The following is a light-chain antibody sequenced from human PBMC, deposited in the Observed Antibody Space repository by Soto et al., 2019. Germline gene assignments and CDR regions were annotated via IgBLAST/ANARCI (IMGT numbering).Light chain of an antibody. V-gene: IGLV2-11*01. J-gene: IGLJ2*01. Sequence: QSALTQPRSVSGSPGQSVTVSCTGTSSDVGGYNYVSWYQHHPGKAPKLMIYDVSKRPSGVPDRFSGSKSGKTASLTISGLKAEDEADYYCCSYAGSYTVVFGGGTKLTVL. CDR1: SSDVGGYNY. CDR2: DVS. CDR3: CSYAGSYTVV.